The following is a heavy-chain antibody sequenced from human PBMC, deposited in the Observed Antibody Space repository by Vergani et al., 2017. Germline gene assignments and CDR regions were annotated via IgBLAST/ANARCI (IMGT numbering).Heavy chain of an antibody. Sequence: QVQLVESGGGVVQPGRSLRLSCAASGFTFSSYGMHWVRQAPGKGLEWVAVISYDGSNKYYADSVKGRFTISRDNSKNTLYLQMNSLRAEDTAVYYCAKDLGGIEGGYYYYYGMDVWGQGTTVPSP. CDR2: ISYDGSNK. J-gene: IGHJ6*02. D-gene: IGHD3-10*01. CDR1: GFTFSSYG. V-gene: IGHV3-30*18. CDR3: AKDLGGIEGGYYYYYGMDV.